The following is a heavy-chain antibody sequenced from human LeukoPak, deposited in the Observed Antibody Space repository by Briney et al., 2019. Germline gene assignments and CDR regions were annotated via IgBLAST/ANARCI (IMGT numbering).Heavy chain of an antibody. D-gene: IGHD6-19*01. CDR1: GFTFEDYA. CDR3: AKDMGSGWDQPDY. V-gene: IGHV3-9*01. J-gene: IGHJ4*02. Sequence: SLRLSCAASGFTFEDYAMHWGGRAPGKGVGGGAGISWNRASIGYADSVNGRFTISSDNAKNSLYLQMNSLRAEDTALYYCAKDMGSGWDQPDYWGQGTLVTVSS. CDR2: ISWNRASI.